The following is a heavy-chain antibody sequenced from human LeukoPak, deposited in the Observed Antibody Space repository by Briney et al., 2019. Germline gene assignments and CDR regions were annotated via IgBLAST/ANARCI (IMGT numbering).Heavy chain of an antibody. V-gene: IGHV3-21*01. CDR2: ISSSSSYI. CDR1: GFTFSSNS. CDR3: ARDKIYSSEARFDY. D-gene: IGHD6-19*01. J-gene: IGHJ4*02. Sequence: KTGGSLRLSCAASGFTFSSNSMNWVRQAPGRGLEWVSSISSSSSYIYYADSVKGRFTISRDNAKNSLYLQMNSLSVEDTAVYYCARDKIYSSEARFDYWGQGTLVTVSS.